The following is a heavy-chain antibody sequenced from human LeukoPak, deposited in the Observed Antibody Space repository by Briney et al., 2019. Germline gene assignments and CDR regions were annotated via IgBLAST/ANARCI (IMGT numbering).Heavy chain of an antibody. CDR1: GFTFSSYE. V-gene: IGHV3-48*03. D-gene: IGHD3-22*01. J-gene: IGHJ4*02. CDR2: ISSSGSSI. Sequence: RGSLRLSCTASGFTFSSYEMNWVRQAPGKGLEWVSYISSSGSSIYYADSVKGRFTISRDNAKNSLYLQMNSLRAEDTALYYCAKDWTYYYDSSGYYFDYWGQGTLVTVSS. CDR3: AKDWTYYYDSSGYYFDY.